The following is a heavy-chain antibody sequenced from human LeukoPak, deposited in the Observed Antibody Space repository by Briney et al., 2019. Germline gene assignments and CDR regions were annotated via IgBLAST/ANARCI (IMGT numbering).Heavy chain of an antibody. CDR2: IKVFNDNA. CDR1: GYGFTPYA. J-gene: IGHJ6*03. CDR3: ARGHGYYNYMDV. Sequence: ASVTLSCKASGYGFTPYAINWVRQAPGQGLEWMGWIKVFNDNANYAQDFQDRVTMTIDTAADTAYMELVSLRSDDSAVYYCARGHGYYNYMDVWGKGTTVTVSS. V-gene: IGHV1-18*01.